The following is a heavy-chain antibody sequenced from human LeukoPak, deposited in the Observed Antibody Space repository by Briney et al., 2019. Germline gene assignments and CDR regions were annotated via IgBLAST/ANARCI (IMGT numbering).Heavy chain of an antibody. D-gene: IGHD3-22*01. V-gene: IGHV1-69*13. CDR3: ASSQYYYDSSGYYFDY. CDR1: GGTFSSYA. CDR2: IIPIFGTA. Sequence: ASVKVSCKASGGTFSSYAISWVRQAPGQGLEWMGGIIPIFGTANYAQKFQGRVTITADESTSTAYVELSSLRSEDTAVYYCASSQYYYDSSGYYFDYWGQGTLVTVSS. J-gene: IGHJ4*02.